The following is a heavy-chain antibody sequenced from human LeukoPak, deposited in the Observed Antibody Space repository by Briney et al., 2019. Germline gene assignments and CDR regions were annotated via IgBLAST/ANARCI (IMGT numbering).Heavy chain of an antibody. V-gene: IGHV3-48*01. D-gene: IGHD5/OR15-5a*01. CDR2: FGISGTI. CDR3: AGYGVYPY. J-gene: IGHJ4*02. Sequence: GGSLRLSCAASGFAVNTYDMHWVRQAPGEGPQWIAYFGISGTIYYADSVRGRFTISRDSAKNSLYQQRNGLRVDDTAIYYCAGYGVYPYWGQGTPVTVSS. CDR1: GFAVNTYD.